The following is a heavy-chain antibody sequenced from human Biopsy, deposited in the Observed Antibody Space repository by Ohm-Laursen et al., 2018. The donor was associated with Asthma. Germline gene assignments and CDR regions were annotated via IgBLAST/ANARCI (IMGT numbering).Heavy chain of an antibody. J-gene: IGHJ6*02. CDR1: GYTFNSVG. CDR3: ARAVDYSHYYGIDV. CDR2: ISVYNGNT. D-gene: IGHD3-10*01. V-gene: IGHV1-18*01. Sequence: ASVKVSCKASGYTFNSVGITWVRQAPGQGLEWMGWISVYNGNTKVAQKLQDRVTMTTGTSTSTAYMELRSLRSDDTAVYFCARAVDYSHYYGIDVWGQGTTVTVS.